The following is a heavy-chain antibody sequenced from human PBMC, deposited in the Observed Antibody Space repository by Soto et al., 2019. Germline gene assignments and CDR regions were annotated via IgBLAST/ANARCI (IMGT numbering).Heavy chain of an antibody. D-gene: IGHD5-18*01. V-gene: IGHV3-23*01. CDR1: GFPFAAAA. Sequence: VQLLESGGGLVRRGESLRLSCVASGFPFAAAAMNWVPQAPGQGLEWVETITGRGISPYYADSVRGRFTISRDDSQNTLYLQMNSLRVEDTAVYYCAKDRYGGSGGGLESWGQGALVTVSS. CDR2: ITGRGISP. J-gene: IGHJ4*02. CDR3: AKDRYGGSGGGLES.